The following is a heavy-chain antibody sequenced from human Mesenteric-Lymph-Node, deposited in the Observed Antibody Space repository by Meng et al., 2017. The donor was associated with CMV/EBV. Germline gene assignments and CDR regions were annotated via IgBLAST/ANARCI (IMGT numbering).Heavy chain of an antibody. V-gene: IGHV4-31*02. Sequence: SGGYYWSWIRQHPGKGLEWIGYIYYSGSTYYNPSLKSRVTISVDTSKNQFSLKLSSVTAADAAVYYCARDHGSRYCSGGSCQGIDYWGQGTLVTVSS. D-gene: IGHD2-15*01. CDR3: ARDHGSRYCSGGSCQGIDY. J-gene: IGHJ4*02. CDR1: SGGYY. CDR2: IYYSGST.